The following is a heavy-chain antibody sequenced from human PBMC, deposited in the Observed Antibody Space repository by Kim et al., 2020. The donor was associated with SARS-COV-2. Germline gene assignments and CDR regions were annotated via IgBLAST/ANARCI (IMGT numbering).Heavy chain of an antibody. CDR1: GFTFSNAW. D-gene: IGHD6-6*01. CDR3: ARQRGGSSKYYFDY. Sequence: GGSLRLSCAASGFTFSNAWMSWVRQAPGKGLEWVSRIKSKTDGETTDDAAPVKGRFTISRDDSTNTLYLQMNSLKSEDTALYYCARQRGGSSKYYFDYWGQGTLVTVSS. V-gene: IGHV3-15*01. J-gene: IGHJ4*02. CDR2: IKSKTDGETT.